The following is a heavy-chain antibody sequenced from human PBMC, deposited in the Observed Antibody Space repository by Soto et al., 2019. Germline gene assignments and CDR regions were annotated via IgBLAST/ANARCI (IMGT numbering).Heavy chain of an antibody. V-gene: IGHV4-39*01. J-gene: IGHJ1*01. CDR3: ARSGYTYGEPDY. Sequence: SETLSLTCTVSGGSISSSTYYWVWIRHPPGKGLEWIGSIYYRGSTYYNPSLKSRITISVDTSKNQISLKLTSVTAADTALYYCARSGYTYGEPDYWGQGTRVTVSS. CDR2: IYYRGST. CDR1: GGSISSSTYY. D-gene: IGHD5-18*01.